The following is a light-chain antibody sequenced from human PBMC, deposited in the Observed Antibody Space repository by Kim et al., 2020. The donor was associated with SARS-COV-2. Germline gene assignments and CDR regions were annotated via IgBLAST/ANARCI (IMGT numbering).Light chain of an antibody. CDR1: SSNIGAGYD. CDR2: GNS. V-gene: IGLV1-40*01. J-gene: IGLJ2*01. Sequence: QRVTLSCTRSSSNIGAGYDVHWYQQLPGTAPKLLIYGNSNRPSGVPDRFSGSKSGTSASLAITGLQAEDEADYYCQSYDSSLSGSVFGGGTQLTVL. CDR3: QSYDSSLSGSV.